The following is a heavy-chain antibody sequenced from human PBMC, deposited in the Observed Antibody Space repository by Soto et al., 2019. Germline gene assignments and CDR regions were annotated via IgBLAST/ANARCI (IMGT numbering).Heavy chain of an antibody. V-gene: IGHV3-23*01. CDR3: AKGMVDIVVVVAATDLDY. CDR1: GFTFSSYA. CDR2: ISGSGGST. D-gene: IGHD2-15*01. Sequence: EVQLLESGGGLVQPGGSLRLSCAASGFTFSSYAMSWVRQAPGKGLEWVSAISGSGGSTYYADSVKGRFTISRDNSKNTLYRQMNSLRAEDTAVYYCAKGMVDIVVVVAATDLDYWGQGTLVTVSS. J-gene: IGHJ4*02.